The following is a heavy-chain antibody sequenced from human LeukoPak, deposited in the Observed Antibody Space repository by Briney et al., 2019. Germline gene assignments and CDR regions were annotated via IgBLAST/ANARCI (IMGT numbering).Heavy chain of an antibody. D-gene: IGHD6-19*01. V-gene: IGHV3-7*01. CDR3: ARHGTAAAGSGWDCYDY. CDR1: GFTFSSYW. CDR2: IKQDGSEK. J-gene: IGHJ4*02. Sequence: QTGGSLRLSCAASGFTFSSYWMSWVRQAPGKGLEWVANIKQDGSEKYYVDSVKGRFTISRDIAKNSLYLQMNSLRAEDTAVYYCARHGTAAAGSGWDCYDYWGQGTLVTVSS.